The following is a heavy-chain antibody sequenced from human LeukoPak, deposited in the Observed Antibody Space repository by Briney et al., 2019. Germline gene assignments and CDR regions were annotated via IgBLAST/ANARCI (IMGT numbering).Heavy chain of an antibody. CDR2: VKGDGSHT. Sequence: PGGSLRLSCAASGFTFTTYWMHWVRQAPGKGLVWVSRVKGDGSHTNYAESVTGRFTISRDNAKNTVYLQMNSLRAEDTAVYYCAGSEYEYGYGHWGLDVWGQGTTVTVSS. CDR1: GFTFTTYW. J-gene: IGHJ6*02. D-gene: IGHD3-16*01. CDR3: AGSEYEYGYGHWGLDV. V-gene: IGHV3-74*01.